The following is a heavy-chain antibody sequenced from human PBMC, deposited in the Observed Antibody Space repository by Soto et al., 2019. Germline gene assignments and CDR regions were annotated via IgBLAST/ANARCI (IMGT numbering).Heavy chain of an antibody. V-gene: IGHV3-64*01. J-gene: IGHJ4*02. D-gene: IGHD2-2*01. Sequence: EVQLVEAGGGLVQPGGSLRLSCAASGFTVSSYAMHWVRQAPGKGMEDGSAVSSNGGSTYCANSVKGRFTISRDNSKNTLYLQMGSMRAEDMAVYYCSREGYCSSTSCYSFDYWGQGTLVTVSS. CDR2: VSSNGGST. CDR1: GFTVSSYA. CDR3: SREGYCSSTSCYSFDY.